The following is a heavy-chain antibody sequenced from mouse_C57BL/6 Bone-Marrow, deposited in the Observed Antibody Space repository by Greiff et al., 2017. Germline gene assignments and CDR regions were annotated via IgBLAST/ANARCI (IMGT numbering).Heavy chain of an antibody. CDR2: IDPSDSYT. V-gene: IGHV1-59*01. J-gene: IGHJ3*01. CDR1: GYTFTSYW. Sequence: VQLQQPGAELVRPGTSVKLSCKASGYTFTSYWMHWVKQRPGQGLEWIGVIDPSDSYTNYNQKFKGKATLTVDTSSSTAYMQLSSLTSEDSAVYYCARWGYYGSKAWVAYWGQGTLVTVSA. CDR3: ARWGYYGSKAWVAY. D-gene: IGHD1-1*01.